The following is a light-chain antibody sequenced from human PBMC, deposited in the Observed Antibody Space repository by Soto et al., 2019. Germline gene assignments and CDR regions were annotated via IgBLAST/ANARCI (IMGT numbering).Light chain of an antibody. CDR3: QQYYSPWT. Sequence: DIVLTQSPDSLAVSLGERATINCKSSQSILYSSNNKNYLAWYQQKPGQPPKLLIYWASTRESGVPDRFSGSGSGTDFTLTISSLQAEDVAVYXCQQYYSPWTFGQGTKVEIK. J-gene: IGKJ1*01. V-gene: IGKV4-1*01. CDR1: QSILYSSNNKNY. CDR2: WAS.